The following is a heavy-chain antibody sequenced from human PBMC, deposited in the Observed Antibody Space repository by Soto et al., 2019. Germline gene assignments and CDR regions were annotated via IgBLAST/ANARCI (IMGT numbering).Heavy chain of an antibody. J-gene: IGHJ4*02. Sequence: QVQLVQSGAEVKKPGASVKVSCKASGYTFINYGITWVRQAPGQGLEWMGWISGYNGNTNYARNIQGRVTMTTDTSTSTAYMELSSLRSEDTAVYYCARLIIQWFGELLDYWGQGTLVTVSS. CDR1: GYTFINYG. D-gene: IGHD3-10*01. CDR3: ARLIIQWFGELLDY. V-gene: IGHV1-18*01. CDR2: ISGYNGNT.